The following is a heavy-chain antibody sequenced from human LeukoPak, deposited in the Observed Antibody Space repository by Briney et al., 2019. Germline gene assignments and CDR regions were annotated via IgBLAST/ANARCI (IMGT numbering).Heavy chain of an antibody. CDR1: GFTFSSYS. D-gene: IGHD3-22*01. CDR2: ISSSSSTI. J-gene: IGHJ4*02. V-gene: IGHV3-48*01. CDR3: ARDNYYYDSSGYYPWYFDY. Sequence: GGSLRLSCAASGFTFSSYSMNWVRQAPGKGLEWVSYISSSSSTIYYADSVKGRFTISRDSAKNSLYLQMNSLRAEDTAVYYCARDNYYYDSSGYYPWYFDYWGQGTLVTVSS.